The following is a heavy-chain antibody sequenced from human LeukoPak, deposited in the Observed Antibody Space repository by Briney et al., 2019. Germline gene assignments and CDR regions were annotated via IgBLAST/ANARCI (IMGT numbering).Heavy chain of an antibody. J-gene: IGHJ5*02. D-gene: IGHD2-15*01. CDR2: IYYSGNT. Sequence: SETLSLTWTVSGGSISSYYWSWIRQPPGKGLEWIGYIYYSGNTNYNPSLKSRATISVDTSKNQFSLKLSSVTAADTAVYYCARDRSRGYCSGGSCYPLQFDPWGQGTLVTVSS. V-gene: IGHV4-59*01. CDR1: GGSISSYY. CDR3: ARDRSRGYCSGGSCYPLQFDP.